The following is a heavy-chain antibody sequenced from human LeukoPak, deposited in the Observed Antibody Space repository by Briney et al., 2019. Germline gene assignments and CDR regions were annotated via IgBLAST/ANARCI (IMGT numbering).Heavy chain of an antibody. D-gene: IGHD3-9*01. CDR1: GGSISSGDYY. J-gene: IGHJ4*02. CDR2: IYYSGST. CDR3: ARFHQVLRYFDWPKYYFDY. V-gene: IGHV4-30-4*01. Sequence: SQTLSLTCTVSGGSISSGDYYWSWIRQPPGKGLEWIGYIYYSGSTYYNPSLKSRVTISVDTSKNQFSLKLSSVTAAVTAVYYCARFHQVLRYFDWPKYYFDYWGQGTLVTVSS.